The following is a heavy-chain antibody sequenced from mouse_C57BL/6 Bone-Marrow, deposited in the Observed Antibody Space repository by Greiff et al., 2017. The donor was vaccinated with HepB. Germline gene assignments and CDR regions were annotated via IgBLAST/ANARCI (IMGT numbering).Heavy chain of an antibody. CDR3: ARRANSFYWYFDV. V-gene: IGHV5-9*01. CDR2: ISGGGGNT. D-gene: IGHD2-12*01. J-gene: IGHJ1*03. CDR1: GFTFSSYT. Sequence: EVKVVESGGGLVKPGGSLKLSCAASGFTFSSYTMSWVRQTPEKRLEWVATISGGGGNTYYPDSVKGRFTISRDNAKNTLYLQMSSLRSEDTALYYCARRANSFYWYFDVWGTGTTVTVSS.